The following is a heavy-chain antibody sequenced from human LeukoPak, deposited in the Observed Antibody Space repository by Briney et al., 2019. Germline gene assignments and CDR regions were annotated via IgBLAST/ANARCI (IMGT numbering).Heavy chain of an antibody. J-gene: IGHJ6*04. V-gene: IGHV3-53*01. CDR2: IYSGGTT. CDR1: GFTVSSNY. CDR3: ARDLCSSWGGGMDV. Sequence: PGGSLRLSCAASGFTVSSNYMSWVRQAPGKGLEWVSVIYSGGTTYYADSVKGRFTISRDNSKNTLYLQMNSLRAEDTAVYYCARDLCSSWGGGMDVWGKGTTVTVSS. D-gene: IGHD6-13*01.